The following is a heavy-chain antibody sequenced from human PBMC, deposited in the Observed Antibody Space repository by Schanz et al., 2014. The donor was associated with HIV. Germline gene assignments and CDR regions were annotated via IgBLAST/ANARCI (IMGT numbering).Heavy chain of an antibody. Sequence: EVQLLESGGGLVQPGGSLRLSCAASGFTFSSYGMSWVRQAPGKGLECVSVISGSGGSTYYADSVKGRFTISRDNSEDTLYLQMNSLGVDDSAIYYCVKRGSEASSNTWCADSWGLGTLVTVSS. CDR1: GFTFSSYG. J-gene: IGHJ4*02. CDR3: VKRGSEASSNTWCADS. CDR2: ISGSGGST. V-gene: IGHV3-23*01. D-gene: IGHD2-15*01.